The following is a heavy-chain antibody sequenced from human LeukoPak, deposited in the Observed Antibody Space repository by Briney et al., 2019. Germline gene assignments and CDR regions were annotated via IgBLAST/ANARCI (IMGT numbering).Heavy chain of an antibody. CDR3: ARDAVAARPAYYFDY. CDR2: MNPNSGNT. J-gene: IGHJ4*02. D-gene: IGHD6-6*01. CDR1: GYTFTSYD. V-gene: IGHV1-8*01. Sequence: ASVNVSCKASGYTFTSYDINWVRQATGQGLEWMGWMNPNSGNTGYAQKFQGRVTMTRNTSISTAYMELSSLRSEDTAVYYCARDAVAARPAYYFDYWGQGTLVTVSS.